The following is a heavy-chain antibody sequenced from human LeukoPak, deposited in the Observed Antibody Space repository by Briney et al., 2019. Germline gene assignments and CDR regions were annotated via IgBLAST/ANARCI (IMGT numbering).Heavy chain of an antibody. CDR2: IKQDGSEK. J-gene: IGHJ5*02. V-gene: IGHV3-7*01. CDR1: GFTFSSYW. CDR3: ARAPSGHLNWFDP. D-gene: IGHD3-3*01. Sequence: PGGSLRLSCAASGFTFSSYWMSWVRQAPGKGLEWVANIKQDGSEKYYVDSVKGRFTISRDNAKNSLYLQMNSLRAEDTAVHYCARAPSGHLNWFDPWGQGTLVTVSS.